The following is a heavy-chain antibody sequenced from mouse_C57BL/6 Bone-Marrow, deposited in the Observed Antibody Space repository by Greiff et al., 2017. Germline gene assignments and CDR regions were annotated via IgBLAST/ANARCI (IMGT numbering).Heavy chain of an antibody. CDR2: IDPSDSYT. CDR1: GYTFTSYW. CDR3: ARSYYYGSSYFDY. D-gene: IGHD1-1*01. J-gene: IGHJ2*01. Sequence: QVHVKQPGAELVRPGTSVKLSCKASGYTFTSYWMHWVKQRPGQGLEWIGVIDPSDSYTNYNQKFKGKATLTVDTSSSTAYMQLSSLTSEDSAVYYCARSYYYGSSYFDYWGQGTTLTVSS. V-gene: IGHV1-59*01.